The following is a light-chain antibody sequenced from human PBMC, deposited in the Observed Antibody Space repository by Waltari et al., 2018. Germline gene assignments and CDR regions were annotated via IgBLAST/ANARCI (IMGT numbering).Light chain of an antibody. Sequence: EIVLTQSQGSLSLSPGERATLSCRASQSVSKYLAWYQQKPGQAPRLLIYHASSRATGIPDRFSGSGFGTDVSLTISRLEPEDFAVYYCQKYESLPATFGQGTKVEIK. CDR1: QSVSKY. V-gene: IGKV3-20*01. J-gene: IGKJ1*01. CDR3: QKYESLPAT. CDR2: HAS.